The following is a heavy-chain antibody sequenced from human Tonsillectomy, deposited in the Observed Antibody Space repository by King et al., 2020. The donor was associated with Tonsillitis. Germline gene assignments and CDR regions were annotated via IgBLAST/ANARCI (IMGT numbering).Heavy chain of an antibody. J-gene: IGHJ3*02. V-gene: IGHV3-53*01. Sequence: VQLVESGGGLIQLGGSLRLPCAASGFTVSSNYMSWVRQAPGKGLEWVSVIHSGGSTYYADAVKGRFTISRDNSKNTLYLQMNSLRAEDTAVYYCARGRMGSGWYRGAFDIWGQGTMVTVSS. CDR1: GFTVSSNY. CDR3: ARGRMGSGWYRGAFDI. CDR2: IHSGGST. D-gene: IGHD6-19*01.